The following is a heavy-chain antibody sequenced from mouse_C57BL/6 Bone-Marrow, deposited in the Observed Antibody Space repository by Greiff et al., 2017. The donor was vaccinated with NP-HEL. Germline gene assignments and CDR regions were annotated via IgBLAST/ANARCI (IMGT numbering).Heavy chain of an antibody. V-gene: IGHV5-17*01. CDR3: ARDRPLYAMDY. J-gene: IGHJ4*01. CDR1: GFTFSDYG. CDR2: ISSGSSTI. Sequence: EVQVVESGGGLVKPGGSLKLSCAASGFTFSDYGMHWVRQAPEKGLEWVAYISSGSSTIYYADTVKGRFTISRDNAKNTLFLQMTSLRSEDTAMYYCARDRPLYAMDYWGQGTSVTVSS.